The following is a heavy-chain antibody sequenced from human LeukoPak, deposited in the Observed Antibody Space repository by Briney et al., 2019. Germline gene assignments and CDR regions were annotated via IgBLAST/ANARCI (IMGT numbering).Heavy chain of an antibody. CDR2: INPNSGGT. V-gene: IGHV1-2*06. J-gene: IGHJ4*02. CDR1: GYTFTGYY. D-gene: IGHD3-10*01. Sequence: ASVKVSCKASGYTFTGYYLHWLRQAPAQGLEWMGRINPNSGGTNYSQKFEGSVTMTSNTSISTAYKELSRLRSDDTAVYYRARDTTMVRGVIKRARFDYWGQGTLVTVSS. CDR3: ARDTTMVRGVIKRARFDY.